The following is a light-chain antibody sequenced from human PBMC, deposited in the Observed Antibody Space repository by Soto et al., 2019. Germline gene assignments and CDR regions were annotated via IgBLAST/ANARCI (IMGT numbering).Light chain of an antibody. CDR3: QQYDDWPAT. Sequence: EIVMTQSPATLSVSPGERATLSCRASQSVNSNLAWYHQKPGQAPRLLIYGASTRATGIPARFSGSGSGTEFTLTISSLQSEDFAVYYCQQYDDWPATFGQGTKVEIK. V-gene: IGKV3-15*01. J-gene: IGKJ1*01. CDR1: QSVNSN. CDR2: GAS.